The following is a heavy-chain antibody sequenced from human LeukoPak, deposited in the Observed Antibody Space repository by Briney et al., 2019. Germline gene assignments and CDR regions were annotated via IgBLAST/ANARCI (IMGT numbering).Heavy chain of an antibody. V-gene: IGHV3-23*01. CDR3: AKAVFPGITMVRGVIDY. J-gene: IGHJ4*02. Sequence: GGSLRLSCAASGFTFSSYAMSRVRQAPGKGLEWVSAISGSGSSTYYADSVKGRFTISRDNSKNTLYLQMNSLRAEDTAVYYCAKAVFPGITMVRGVIDYWGQGTLVTVSS. D-gene: IGHD3-10*01. CDR2: ISGSGSST. CDR1: GFTFSSYA.